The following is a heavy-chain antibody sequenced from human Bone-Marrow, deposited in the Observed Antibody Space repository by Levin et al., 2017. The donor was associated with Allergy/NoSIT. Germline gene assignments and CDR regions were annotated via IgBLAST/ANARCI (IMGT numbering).Heavy chain of an antibody. CDR3: ARLRGWYPKNYGMDV. D-gene: IGHD1-14*01. V-gene: IGHV1-69*06. CDR1: GGTFSTYG. CDR2: TIPIFGTS. Sequence: KISCKASGGTFSTYGLSWVRQAPGQGLEWMGGTIPIFGTSNYTERFKGRVTITADTSTSTAYMELSSLRSEDTATYYCARLRGWYPKNYGMDVWGQGTTVTVS. J-gene: IGHJ6*02.